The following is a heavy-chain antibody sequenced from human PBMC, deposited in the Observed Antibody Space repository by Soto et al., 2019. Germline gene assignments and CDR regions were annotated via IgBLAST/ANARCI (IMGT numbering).Heavy chain of an antibody. J-gene: IGHJ1*01. CDR1: GFTFSSYA. CDR2: ISGSGGST. Sequence: GGSLRLSCAASGFTFSSYAMSWVRQAPGKGLEWVSAISGSGGSTYYADSVKGRFTISRDNSKNTLYLQMNSLRAEDTAVYYCAKGSPVQYNWNLHFQHWGQGTLVTVSS. D-gene: IGHD1-20*01. V-gene: IGHV3-23*01. CDR3: AKGSPVQYNWNLHFQH.